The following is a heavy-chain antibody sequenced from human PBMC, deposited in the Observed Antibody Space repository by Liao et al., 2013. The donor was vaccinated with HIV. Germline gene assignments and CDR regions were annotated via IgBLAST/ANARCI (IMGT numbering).Heavy chain of an antibody. D-gene: IGHD3-10*01. CDR1: GGSVNNYY. J-gene: IGHJ4*02. CDR2: IYYSGST. Sequence: QVQLQESGSGLVKPSETLSLTCTVSGGSVNNYYWSWIRQPPGKGLEWIGYIYYSGSTNYNPSLKSRVTISVDTSKNQFSLKLRSVTAADTAVYYCARVADDYYGSGSYPFDYWGQGSLVTVSS. CDR3: ARVADDYYGSGSYPFDY. V-gene: IGHV4-59*02.